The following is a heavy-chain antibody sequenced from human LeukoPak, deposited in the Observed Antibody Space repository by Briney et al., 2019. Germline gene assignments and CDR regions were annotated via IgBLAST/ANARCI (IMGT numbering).Heavy chain of an antibody. J-gene: IGHJ4*02. Sequence: PSETLSLTCAVYGGSFSGYYWSWIRQPPGKGLEWIGEINHSGSTNYNPSLKSRVTISVDTSKNQFSLKLSSVTAADTAVYYCARGWRYLGYLDYWGQGTLVTVSS. CDR1: GGSFSGYY. CDR3: ARGWRYLGYLDY. V-gene: IGHV4-34*01. D-gene: IGHD3-9*01. CDR2: INHSGST.